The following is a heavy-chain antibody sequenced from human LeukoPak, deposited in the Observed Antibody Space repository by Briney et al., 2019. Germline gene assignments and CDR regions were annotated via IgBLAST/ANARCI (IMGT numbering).Heavy chain of an antibody. Sequence: GGSLRLSCAASGFTFSSYAMSWVRQAPGKGVEWVSAISGSGGSTYYGDSVKGGCTISSANPKNTLYLQLNSLKAEDTAVYYCAKDQNRGLYDPGDWFDPWGQGTLVTVSS. CDR1: GFTFSSYA. J-gene: IGHJ5*02. D-gene: IGHD3-10*01. V-gene: IGHV3-23*01. CDR2: ISGSGGST. CDR3: AKDQNRGLYDPGDWFDP.